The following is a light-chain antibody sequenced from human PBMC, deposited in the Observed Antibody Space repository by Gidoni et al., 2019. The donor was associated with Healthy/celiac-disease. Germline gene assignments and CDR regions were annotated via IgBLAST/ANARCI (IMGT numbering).Light chain of an antibody. CDR3: QSYDSSLSGSYV. CDR1: SSNIGAGYD. Sequence: QSVLTQPPSVSGAPGQRVTISCTGSSSNIGAGYDVHWYQHLPGTAPKLLSYGNRKRPSGVPDRFSGSKSGPSASLAISGLQAEDEAYYYCQSYDSSLSGSYVFGTGTKVTVL. CDR2: GNR. V-gene: IGLV1-40*01. J-gene: IGLJ1*01.